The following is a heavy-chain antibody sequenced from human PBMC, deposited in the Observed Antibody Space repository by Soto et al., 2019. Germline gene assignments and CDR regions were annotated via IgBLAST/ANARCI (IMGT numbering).Heavy chain of an antibody. Sequence: PGGSLSLSCAASGFTFNIYGMHWVRQAPGKGLEWVALILYDGSKKYYTDSVKGRFTISRDNSKNTLYLQMNSLTAEDTAVYYCAKGDGRNSVDYWGQGTLVTVSS. CDR1: GFTFNIYG. CDR2: ILYDGSKK. CDR3: AKGDGRNSVDY. D-gene: IGHD2-21*01. J-gene: IGHJ4*02. V-gene: IGHV3-30*18.